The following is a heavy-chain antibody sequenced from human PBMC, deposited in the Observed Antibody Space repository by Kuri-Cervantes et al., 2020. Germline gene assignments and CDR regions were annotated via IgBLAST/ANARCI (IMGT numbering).Heavy chain of an antibody. D-gene: IGHD3-3*01. CDR1: GFSLSTSGMR. J-gene: IGHJ4*02. V-gene: IGHV2-26*01. CDR2: IFSNDEK. Sequence: SGPTLVKPTQTLTLTCTFSGFSLSTSGMRVSWIRQPPGKALEWLAHIFSNDEKSYSTSLKSRLTISKDTSKSQVVLTMTNMDPVDTATYYCARARGVFDYWGQGTLVTVSS. CDR3: ARARGVFDY.